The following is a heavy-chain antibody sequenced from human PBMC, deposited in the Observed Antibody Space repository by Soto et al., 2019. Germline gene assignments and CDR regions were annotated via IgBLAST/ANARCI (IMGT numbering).Heavy chain of an antibody. CDR3: ARPLDSSGYLSHLGDAFDI. V-gene: IGHV5-10-1*01. CDR2: IDPRDSYT. Sequence: GESLKISCKGSGYSFTSYWISWVRQMPGKGLEWMGRIDPRDSYTNYSPSFQGHVTISADKSISTAYLQWSSLQASDTAMYYCARPLDSSGYLSHLGDAFDIWRQGTRVTVSS. D-gene: IGHD3-22*01. CDR1: GYSFTSYW. J-gene: IGHJ3*02.